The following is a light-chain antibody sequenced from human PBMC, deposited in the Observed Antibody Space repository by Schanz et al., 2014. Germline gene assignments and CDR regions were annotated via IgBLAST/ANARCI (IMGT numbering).Light chain of an antibody. CDR3: CLYAGNSLV. CDR2: DVS. V-gene: IGLV2-11*01. J-gene: IGLJ2*01. Sequence: QSALTQPRSVSGSPGQSVTISCTGTSSYVGGYNYVSWYQQHPGKAPKLMIYDVSKRPSGVPVRFSGSKSGNTASLTISGLQAEDEADYYCCLYAGNSLVFGGGTKVTVL. CDR1: SSYVGGYNY.